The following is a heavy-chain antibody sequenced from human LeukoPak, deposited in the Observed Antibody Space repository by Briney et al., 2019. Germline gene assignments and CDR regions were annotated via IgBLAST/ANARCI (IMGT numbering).Heavy chain of an antibody. V-gene: IGHV3-23*01. CDR3: AKDQKQLGPYYGMDV. Sequence: PGASLTLFCAAPALTFSSSAMSWARYAPGKGLEWIPPLSGSGGSTYYADSVKGRFTISRDNSKNTLYLQMNSLRAEDTAVYYCAKDQKQLGPYYGMDVWGQGTTVTISS. CDR1: ALTFSSSA. CDR2: LSGSGGST. J-gene: IGHJ6*02. D-gene: IGHD6-6*01.